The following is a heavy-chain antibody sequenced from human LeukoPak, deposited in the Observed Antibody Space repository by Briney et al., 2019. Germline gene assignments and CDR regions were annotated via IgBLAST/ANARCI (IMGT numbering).Heavy chain of an antibody. V-gene: IGHV4-34*01. J-gene: IGHJ3*02. CDR3: ARIRRLRYFDWLTRYAFDI. D-gene: IGHD3-9*01. CDR2: INHSGST. CDR1: GGSFSGYY. Sequence: SETLSLTCAVYGGSFSGYYWSWIRQPPGKGLEWLGEINHSGSTNYNPSLKSRVTISVDTSKNQFSLKLSSVTAADTAVYYCARIRRLRYFDWLTRYAFDIWGQGTMVTVSS.